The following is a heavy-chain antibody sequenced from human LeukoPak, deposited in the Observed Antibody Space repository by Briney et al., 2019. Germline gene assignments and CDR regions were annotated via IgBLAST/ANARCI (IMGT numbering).Heavy chain of an antibody. Sequence: PSGTLSLTCNVSGGSITSYYWNWIRQTPGKGLEWIGYIYYTGSTNSNPSLKTRLTISLDTSKNQFSLKLTSVTAADTAIYYCASSYFYDGNRYFDYWDQAALVTVSS. D-gene: IGHD3-22*01. J-gene: IGHJ4*02. CDR1: GGSITSYY. CDR3: ASSYFYDGNRYFDY. V-gene: IGHV4-59*08. CDR2: IYYTGST.